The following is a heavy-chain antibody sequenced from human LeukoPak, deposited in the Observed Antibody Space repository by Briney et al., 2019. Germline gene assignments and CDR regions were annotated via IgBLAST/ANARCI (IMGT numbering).Heavy chain of an antibody. V-gene: IGHV3-30*02. J-gene: IGHJ4*02. CDR1: GFTFSSYG. CDR2: IRYDGSNK. CDR3: NMMASAEIQWQQQLIFDY. D-gene: IGHD6-13*01. Sequence: PGGSLRLSCAASGFTFSSYGMHWVRQAPGKGLEWVAFIRYDGSNKYYADSVKGRFTISRDNSKNTLYLQMNSLRAEDTAVYYCNMMASAEIQWQQQLIFDYWGQGTLVTVSS.